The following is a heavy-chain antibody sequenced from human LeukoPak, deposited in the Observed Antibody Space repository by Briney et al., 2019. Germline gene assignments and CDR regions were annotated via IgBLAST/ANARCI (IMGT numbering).Heavy chain of an antibody. J-gene: IGHJ3*01. Sequence: GGSLRLSCAASGFTFSSHSMNWVRQAPGKGLEWLSYIDSGSGNIYYRDSEKGRFTISRDNAQDSLYLQVDSLRDEDTAVYYCAREDDDWGPNTLDVWGQGTVVTVSS. D-gene: IGHD7-27*01. CDR1: GFTFSSHS. V-gene: IGHV3-48*02. CDR3: AREDDDWGPNTLDV. CDR2: IDSGSGNI.